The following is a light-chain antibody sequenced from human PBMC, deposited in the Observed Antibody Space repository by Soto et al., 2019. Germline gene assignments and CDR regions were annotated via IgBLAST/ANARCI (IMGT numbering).Light chain of an antibody. CDR2: KAS. J-gene: IGKJ1*01. CDR3: QQYNDYSWT. Sequence: IQMTQSPSTLSASVGDRVAITCRASQSIGIWLAWYQKKLGKAPRFLIYKASTLQTGVPSRFSGSGSGTEFTLTISSLQPDDFATYYCQQYNDYSWTFGQGTKVEIK. CDR1: QSIGIW. V-gene: IGKV1-5*03.